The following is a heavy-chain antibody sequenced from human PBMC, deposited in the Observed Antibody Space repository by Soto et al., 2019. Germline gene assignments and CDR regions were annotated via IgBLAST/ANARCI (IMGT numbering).Heavy chain of an antibody. J-gene: IGHJ4*02. Sequence: QITLKESGPPLVKPTQTLTLTCTFSGFSLSTSGVGVGWIRQPPGKALEWLALIYWDDDKRYSPSLKSRLTITKDTSKNPVVLTMTNMDPVDTATYYCAHRPSYCSGGSCYSGFAYWGQGTLVTVSS. CDR1: GFSLSTSGVG. CDR2: IYWDDDK. D-gene: IGHD2-15*01. CDR3: AHRPSYCSGGSCYSGFAY. V-gene: IGHV2-5*02.